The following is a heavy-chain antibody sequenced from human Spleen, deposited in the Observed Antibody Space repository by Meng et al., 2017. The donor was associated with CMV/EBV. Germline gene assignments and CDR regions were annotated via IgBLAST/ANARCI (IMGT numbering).Heavy chain of an antibody. J-gene: IGHJ6*02. V-gene: IGHV4-61*03. Sequence: SETLSLTCTVSGGSVSSTSYYWSWIRQPPGKGLEWIGYIYNSENTNYNPSLKRRVTISVDTAKNHFSLRLSTVTAADTAVYYCARDRAPSSPTDYRYGMDVWGQGTTVTVSS. CDR2: IYNSENT. CDR1: GGSVSSTSYY. D-gene: IGHD2-2*01. CDR3: ARDRAPSSPTDYRYGMDV.